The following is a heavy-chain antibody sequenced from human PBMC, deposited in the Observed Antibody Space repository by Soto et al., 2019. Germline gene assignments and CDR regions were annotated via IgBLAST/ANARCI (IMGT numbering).Heavy chain of an antibody. CDR3: ARLLRHNYYGMDV. D-gene: IGHD5-12*01. CDR2: IYYSGST. V-gene: IGHV4-39*01. CDR1: GGSISSSSYY. Sequence: QLQLQESGPGLVKPSETLSLTCTVSGGSISSSSYYWGWIRQHPGKGLEWIGSIYYSGSTYYNPSRKSRVTISVNTSKNQSSLKLSSVTAADTAVYYCARLLRHNYYGMDVWGQGTTVTVSS. J-gene: IGHJ6*02.